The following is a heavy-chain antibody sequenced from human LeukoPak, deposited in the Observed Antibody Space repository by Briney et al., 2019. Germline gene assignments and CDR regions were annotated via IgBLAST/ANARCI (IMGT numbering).Heavy chain of an antibody. J-gene: IGHJ4*02. D-gene: IGHD5-18*01. CDR1: GYSISSGYY. CDR3: ARDGDTAMVHDY. Sequence: SETLSLTCTVSGYSISSGYYWGWIRQPPGKGLEWIGYIYYSGSTNYNPSLKSRVTISVDTSKNQFSLKLSSVTAADTAVYYCARDGDTAMVHDYWGQGTLVTVSS. V-gene: IGHV4-61*01. CDR2: IYYSGST.